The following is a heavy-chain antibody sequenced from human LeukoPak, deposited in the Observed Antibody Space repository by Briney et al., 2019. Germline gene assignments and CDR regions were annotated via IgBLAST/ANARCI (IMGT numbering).Heavy chain of an antibody. Sequence: PSETLSLTCAVYGGSFSGYYWSWIRQPPGKGLEWIGEINHSGSTNYNPSLKSRVTISVDTSKNQFSLKLSSVTAADTAVYYCARSAGIAVAGTGYMDVWGKGTTVTVSS. V-gene: IGHV4-34*01. D-gene: IGHD6-19*01. J-gene: IGHJ6*03. CDR1: GGSFSGYY. CDR3: ARSAGIAVAGTGYMDV. CDR2: INHSGST.